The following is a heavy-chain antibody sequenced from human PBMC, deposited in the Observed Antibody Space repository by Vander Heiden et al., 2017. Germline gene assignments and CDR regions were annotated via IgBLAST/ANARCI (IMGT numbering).Heavy chain of an antibody. CDR3: ARAGGYSYGVFDY. Sequence: EVQLVESGGGLVKPGGYLRLSCAASGFTFSSYSMNWVRQAQGKGLEWVSSISSSSSYIYYADSVKGRFTISRDNAKNSLYLQMNSLRAEDTAVYYCARAGGYSYGVFDYWGQGTLVTVSS. CDR1: GFTFSSYS. CDR2: ISSSSSYI. V-gene: IGHV3-21*01. J-gene: IGHJ4*02. D-gene: IGHD5-18*01.